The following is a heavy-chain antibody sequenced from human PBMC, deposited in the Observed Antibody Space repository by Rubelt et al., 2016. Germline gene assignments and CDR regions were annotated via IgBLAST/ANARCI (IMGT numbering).Heavy chain of an antibody. CDR2: INHSGST. V-gene: IGHV4-34*01. CDR3: ARELSVLPAAMAY. Sequence: QVQLQQWGAGLLKPSETLSLTCAVYGGSFSGYYWSWIRQPPGKGLEWIGEINHSGSTNYNPSLKRRVTISVDTSKNQFSLKLSSVTAADTAVYYCARELSVLPAAMAYWGQGTLVTVSS. D-gene: IGHD2-2*01. J-gene: IGHJ4*02. CDR1: GGSFSGYY.